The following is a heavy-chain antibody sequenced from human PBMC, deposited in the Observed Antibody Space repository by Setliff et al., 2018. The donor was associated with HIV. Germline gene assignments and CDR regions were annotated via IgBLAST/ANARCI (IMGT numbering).Heavy chain of an antibody. CDR3: ARVLPQSAPNGAAVDAFDI. CDR1: GGSLSGYY. V-gene: IGHV4-34*01. Sequence: SETLSLTCAVYGGSLSGYYWSWIRQPPGKGLEWIGEISHSGITNYNPFLKNRVSISVDTSKNQFSLKLTSVTAADTAVYYCARVLPQSAPNGAAVDAFDIWGQGTMVTVSS. CDR2: ISHSGIT. D-gene: IGHD6-13*01. J-gene: IGHJ3*02.